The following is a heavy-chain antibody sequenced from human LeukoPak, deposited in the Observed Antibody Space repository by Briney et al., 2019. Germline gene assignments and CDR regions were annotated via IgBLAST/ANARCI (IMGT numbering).Heavy chain of an antibody. CDR1: GFIFNNYG. V-gene: IGHV3-23*01. Sequence: GGSLRLSCAASGFIFNNYGVIWVRQAPGEGLQWGSAISNDGGGITYADFLKGRFTISRDNSKNTLFLQMNSLRAEDTALYYCAKGGSGYFLDLWGQGTLVTVSS. CDR3: AKGGSGYFLDL. CDR2: ISNDGGGI. D-gene: IGHD5-12*01. J-gene: IGHJ5*02.